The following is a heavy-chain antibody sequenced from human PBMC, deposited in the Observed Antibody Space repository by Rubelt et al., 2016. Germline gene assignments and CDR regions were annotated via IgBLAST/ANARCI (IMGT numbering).Heavy chain of an antibody. CDR1: GGSISSSSYY. V-gene: IGHV4-39*07. Sequence: QLQLQESGPGLVKPSETLSLTCTVSGGSISSSSYYWGWIRQPPGKGLEWIGSIYYSGSTYYNPSLKSRVTISVDTSKNQFSLKLSSVTAADTAVYYCARHIRYYDFWSSYYYYGMDVWGQGTTVTVSS. CDR3: ARHIRYYDFWSSYYYYGMDV. CDR2: IYYSGST. D-gene: IGHD3-3*01. J-gene: IGHJ6*02.